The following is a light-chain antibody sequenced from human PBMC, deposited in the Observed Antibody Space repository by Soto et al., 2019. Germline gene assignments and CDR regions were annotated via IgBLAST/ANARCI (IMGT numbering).Light chain of an antibody. CDR3: QQFGISPRT. Sequence: ETVLTQSPGTLSLFPGERATLSCRASQSISSNFVGWYQQKPGQAPRLLIYGSSTRATGIPDRFSGSGSGTDFTLTITRLEPEDFAVYYCQQFGISPRTFGQGTKLE. CDR1: QSISSNF. J-gene: IGKJ2*01. V-gene: IGKV3-20*01. CDR2: GSS.